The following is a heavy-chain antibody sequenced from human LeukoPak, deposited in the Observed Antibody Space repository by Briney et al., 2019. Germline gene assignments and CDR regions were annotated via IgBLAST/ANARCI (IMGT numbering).Heavy chain of an antibody. J-gene: IGHJ4*02. CDR3: SKGYSSVWYALDY. CDR1: RVTINSYG. Sequence: QPARPLRFSCAASRVTINSYGMHWVRQAPGKGLEWVAVISYDGSNKYYADSVKSGFTISRNNSKMTLYLQMTSLTAEYAAVYYCSKGYSSVWYALDYWGQGTLVTVSS. D-gene: IGHD6-19*01. CDR2: ISYDGSNK. V-gene: IGHV3-30*18.